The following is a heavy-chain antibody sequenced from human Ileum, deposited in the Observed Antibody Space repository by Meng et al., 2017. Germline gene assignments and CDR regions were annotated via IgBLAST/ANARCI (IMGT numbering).Heavy chain of an antibody. CDR1: GGSGSSDGFQ. D-gene: IGHD7-27*01. CDR2: AST. J-gene: IGHJ4*02. CDR3: ARDHWGSLDY. Sequence: QVQLRESGPGLVRPAETLSLICTVSGGSGSSDGFQWGWVRQPPGKGMEWIGYASTNYNPSLKSRVTISLDTSKNQFSLELSSVTAADTAVYYCARDHWGSLDYWGQGILVTVSS. V-gene: IGHV4-61*08.